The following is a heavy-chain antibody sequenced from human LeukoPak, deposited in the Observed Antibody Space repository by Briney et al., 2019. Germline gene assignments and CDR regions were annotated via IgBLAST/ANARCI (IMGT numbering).Heavy chain of an antibody. Sequence: SETLSLTCTVSGYSISSGYYWGWIRQPPGKGLEWIGSIYHSGSTYYNPSLKSRVTISVDTSKNQFSLKLSSVTAADTAVYYCARDQHVAATDYWGQGTLVTVSS. CDR1: GYSISSGYY. J-gene: IGHJ4*02. V-gene: IGHV4-38-2*02. CDR3: ARDQHVAATDY. D-gene: IGHD6-19*01. CDR2: IYHSGST.